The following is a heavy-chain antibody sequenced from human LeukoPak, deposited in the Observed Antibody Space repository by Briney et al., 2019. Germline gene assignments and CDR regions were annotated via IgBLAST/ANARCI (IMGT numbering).Heavy chain of an antibody. D-gene: IGHD5-24*01. J-gene: IGHJ4*02. CDR2: INAGNSNT. Sequence: APVKVSCKASGYTFTNYAIHWVRQAPGQRLEWMGWINAGNSNTKYSQEFQGRVTITRDTSASTAYMELSSLRSEDTAVYYCVRGKRWLQFDHPFDYWGQGTLVTVSS. V-gene: IGHV1-3*03. CDR3: VRGKRWLQFDHPFDY. CDR1: GYTFTNYA.